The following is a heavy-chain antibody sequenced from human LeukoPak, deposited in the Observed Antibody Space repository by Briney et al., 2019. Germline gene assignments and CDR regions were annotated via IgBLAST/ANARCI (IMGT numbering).Heavy chain of an antibody. D-gene: IGHD2-15*01. J-gene: IGHJ4*02. CDR3: ARHLGDVVVVAATHTAFDY. Sequence: SETLSLTCTVSSGSISTNSFYWGWIRQPPGKGLEWIGSVYYSGSTHYNPSLKSRVTVSVDTSKNQFSLKLSSVTAADTAVYYCARHLGDVVVVAATHTAFDYWGQGTLVTVSS. CDR2: VYYSGST. CDR1: SGSISTNSFY. V-gene: IGHV4-39*01.